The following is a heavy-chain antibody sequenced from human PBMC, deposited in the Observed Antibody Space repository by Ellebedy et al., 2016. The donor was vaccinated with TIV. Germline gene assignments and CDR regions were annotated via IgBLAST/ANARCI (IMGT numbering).Heavy chain of an antibody. CDR3: AGGILRGY. J-gene: IGHJ4*02. CDR1: GGSISSSSYY. D-gene: IGHD2-15*01. CDR2: IYYSGST. V-gene: IGHV4-39*01. Sequence: MPSETLSLTCTVSGGSISSSSYYWGWIRQPPGKGLEWIGSIYYSGSTYYNPSLKSRVTISVDTSKNQFSLKLSSVTAADTAVYYCAGGILRGYWGQGTLVTVSS.